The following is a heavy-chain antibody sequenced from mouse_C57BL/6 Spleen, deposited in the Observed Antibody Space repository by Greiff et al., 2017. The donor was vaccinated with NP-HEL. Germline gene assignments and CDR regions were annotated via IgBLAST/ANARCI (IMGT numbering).Heavy chain of an antibody. CDR1: GYAFSSSW. CDR2: IYPGDGDS. D-gene: IGHD2-2*01. J-gene: IGHJ2*01. Sequence: VMLVESGPELVKPGASVKISCKASGYAFSSSWMNWVKQRPGKGLEWIGRIYPGDGDSNYNGKFKGKATLTADKSSSTAYMRLSSLTSEDSAVYFWAISTMVTYFDYWGQGTTLTVSS. V-gene: IGHV1-82*01. CDR3: AISTMVTYFDY.